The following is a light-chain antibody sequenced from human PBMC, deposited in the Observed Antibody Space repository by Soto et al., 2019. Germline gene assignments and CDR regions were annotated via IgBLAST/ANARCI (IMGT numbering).Light chain of an antibody. Sequence: EIVLTQSPATLSLSPRERATLSCRASQSVSSYLAWYQQKPGQAPRLLIYDASNRATGIPARFSGSGSGTDFTLTISSLEPEDFAVYYCLQCSNWPHTFGQGTKLEIK. J-gene: IGKJ2*01. CDR1: QSVSSY. CDR3: LQCSNWPHT. CDR2: DAS. V-gene: IGKV3-11*01.